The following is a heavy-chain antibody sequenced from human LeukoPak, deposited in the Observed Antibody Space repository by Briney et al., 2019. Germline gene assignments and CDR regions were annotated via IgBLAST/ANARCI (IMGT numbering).Heavy chain of an antibody. V-gene: IGHV1-2*02. D-gene: IGHD5-24*01. CDR2: INPNSGGT. CDR3: ARASEWLQLSAFDI. CDR1: GYTFTGYY. J-gene: IGHJ3*02. Sequence: GASVKVSCKASGYTFTGYYMHWVRQAPGQGLEWMGWINPNSGGTNYAQKFQGRVTMTRDTSISTAYMELSRLRSDDTAVYYCARASEWLQLSAFDIWGQGTMVTVSS.